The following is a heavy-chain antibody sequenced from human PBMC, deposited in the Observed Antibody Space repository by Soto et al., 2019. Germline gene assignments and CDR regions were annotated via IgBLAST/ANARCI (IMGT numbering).Heavy chain of an antibody. Sequence: QVQLQESGPGLVQPSETLSLTCAVSGGSISSSGWWSWVRQPPGKGLEWIGEIHHGGRTNYKASLKSRVTISLDKSKNQISLKLTSVSAADTAVYYCAREWKSDAFDIWGQGTMVTVSS. D-gene: IGHD1-1*01. V-gene: IGHV4-4*02. J-gene: IGHJ3*02. CDR1: GGSISSSGW. CDR2: IHHGGRT. CDR3: AREWKSDAFDI.